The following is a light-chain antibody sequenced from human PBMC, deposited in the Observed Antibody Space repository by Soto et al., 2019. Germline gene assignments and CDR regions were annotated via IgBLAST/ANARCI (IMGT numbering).Light chain of an antibody. CDR1: QSVSSSF. V-gene: IGKV3-20*01. CDR2: GAS. Sequence: EIVLTQSRGTLSLSPGERATLSCRASQSVSSSFLAWYQQKPGQAPRLLIYGASSRATGIPDRFSGCGSGTDFTLTISRLEPEDFAVYYCQQYGSSAFTFGQGPSWRSN. J-gene: IGKJ2*01. CDR3: QQYGSSAFT.